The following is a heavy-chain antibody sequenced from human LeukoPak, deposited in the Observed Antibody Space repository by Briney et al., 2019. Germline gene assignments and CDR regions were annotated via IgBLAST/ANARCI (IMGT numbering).Heavy chain of an antibody. J-gene: IGHJ3*02. CDR3: ARVGLGITIFGVVKNAFDI. V-gene: IGHV3-7*01. D-gene: IGHD3-3*01. CDR2: IKQDGSEK. Sequence: PGGSLRLSCAASGFTFSSYWMSWVRQAPGKGLEWVANIKQDGSEKYYVDSVKGRFTISRDNAKNSLYLQMNSLRAEDTAVYHCARVGLGITIFGVVKNAFDIWGQGTMVTVSS. CDR1: GFTFSSYW.